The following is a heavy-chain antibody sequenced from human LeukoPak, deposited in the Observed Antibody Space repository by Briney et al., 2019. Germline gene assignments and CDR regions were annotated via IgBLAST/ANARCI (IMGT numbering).Heavy chain of an antibody. CDR3: ARDSSSWYNYYCYMDV. D-gene: IGHD6-13*01. J-gene: IGHJ6*03. V-gene: IGHV4-61*02. Sequence: SETLSLTCTVSGGSISSGSYYWSWIRQPAGKGLEWIGRIYTSGSTNYNPSLKSRVTISVDTSKNQFSLKLSSVTAADTAVYYCARDSSSWYNYYCYMDVWGKGTTVTISS. CDR1: GGSISSGSYY. CDR2: IYTSGST.